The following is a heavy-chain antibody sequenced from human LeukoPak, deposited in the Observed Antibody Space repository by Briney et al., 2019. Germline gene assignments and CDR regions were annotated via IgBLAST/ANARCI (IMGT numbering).Heavy chain of an antibody. CDR2: IYYTGRT. J-gene: IGHJ4*02. CDR3: ARFDYSSSSYYFDY. D-gene: IGHD6-6*01. CDR1: GGSFSGYY. Sequence: PSETLSLTCAVYGGSFSGYYWSWIRQPPGKGLEWIGSIYYTGRTYYNPSLKSRVTISVDTSKNQFSLNLSSVTAADTAVYYCARFDYSSSSYYFDYWGQGTLVTVSS. V-gene: IGHV4-34*01.